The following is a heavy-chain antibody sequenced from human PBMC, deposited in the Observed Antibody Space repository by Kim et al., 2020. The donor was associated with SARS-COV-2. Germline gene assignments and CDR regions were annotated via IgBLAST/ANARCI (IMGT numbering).Heavy chain of an antibody. CDR1: GFTFSTYA. J-gene: IGHJ5*02. D-gene: IGHD2-2*01. Sequence: GGSLRLSCAASGFTFSTYAMHWVRQAPGKGLEWVAVISYDGSNIYYADSVKGRFTISRDNSKNTLYLQMNSLRAEDTAVYYCARDPREFVVPPAASGKWFDPWGQGTLVTVSS. CDR2: ISYDGSNI. V-gene: IGHV3-30*04. CDR3: ARDPREFVVPPAASGKWFDP.